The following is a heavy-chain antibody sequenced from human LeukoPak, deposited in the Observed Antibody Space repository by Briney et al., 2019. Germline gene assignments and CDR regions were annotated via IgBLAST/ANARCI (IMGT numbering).Heavy chain of an antibody. CDR3: ARDRGSTMVRSFDV. V-gene: IGHV3-48*03. CDR2: ISSSGSTM. Sequence: PGGSLRLSCAASGYTFSSYEMNWVRQGQGKGLEWVSYISSSGSTMYYADSVKGRFTISRDNAKNSLYLQMNSLRAEDTALYYCARDRGSTMVRSFDVWGQGTMVTVSS. CDR1: GYTFSSYE. J-gene: IGHJ3*01. D-gene: IGHD4/OR15-4a*01.